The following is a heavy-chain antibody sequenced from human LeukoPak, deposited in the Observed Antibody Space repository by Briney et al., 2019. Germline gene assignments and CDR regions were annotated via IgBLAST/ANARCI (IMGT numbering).Heavy chain of an antibody. CDR1: GGSFSGYY. J-gene: IGHJ6*03. CDR2: INHSGST. Sequence: PSETLSLTCAVYGGSFSGYYWSWIRQPPGKGLEWIGEINHSGSTNYNPSLKSRVTISVDTSKNQFSLKLSSVTAADTAVYYCARGPTRQGRYYYYYYYMDVWGKGTTVTVSS. CDR3: ARGPTRQGRYYYYYYYMDV. V-gene: IGHV4-34*01.